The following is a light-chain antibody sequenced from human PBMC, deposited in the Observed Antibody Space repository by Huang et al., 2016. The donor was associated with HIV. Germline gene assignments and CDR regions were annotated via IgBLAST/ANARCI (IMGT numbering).Light chain of an antibody. CDR3: MQALQTPRT. Sequence: IVMTQSPLSLPVTPGEPASISCRSSQSLLHTNGYYYVDWYLQKPGQSPHLLIYLSSNRASRVPDRFSGGGSVIDFTLKISSVEAEDVDIYYCMQALQTPRTFGQGTRLEIK. CDR1: QSLLHTNGYYY. CDR2: LSS. V-gene: IGKV2-28*01. J-gene: IGKJ5*01.